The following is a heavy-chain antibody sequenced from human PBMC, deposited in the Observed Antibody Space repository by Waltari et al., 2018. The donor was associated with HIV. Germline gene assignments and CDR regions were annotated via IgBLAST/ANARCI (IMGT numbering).Heavy chain of an antibody. J-gene: IGHJ5*02. D-gene: IGHD3-16*01. CDR3: ARDTQAVGGWFDP. V-gene: IGHV4-39*07. Sequence: LQLQESGPGLVKPSETLSLTCTVSGGSISSSSYYWGWIRQPPGKGLEWIGSIYYSGSTYYNPSLKSRVTISVDTSKNQFSLKLSSVTAADTAVYYCARDTQAVGGWFDPWGQGTLVTVSS. CDR1: GGSISSSSYY. CDR2: IYYSGST.